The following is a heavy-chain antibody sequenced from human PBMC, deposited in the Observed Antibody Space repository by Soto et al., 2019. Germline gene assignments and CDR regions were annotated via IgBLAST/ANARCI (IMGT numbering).Heavy chain of an antibody. CDR3: ARDQAVEVLKDY. D-gene: IGHD1-1*01. J-gene: IGHJ4*02. Sequence: VSVKVSCKASGYTFTSYGISWVRQAPGQGLEWMGWISAYNGNTNYAQKLQGRVTMTTDTSTSTAYMELRSLRSDDTAVYYCARDQAVEVLKDYWGQGTLVTVSS. CDR2: ISAYNGNT. V-gene: IGHV1-18*01. CDR1: GYTFTSYG.